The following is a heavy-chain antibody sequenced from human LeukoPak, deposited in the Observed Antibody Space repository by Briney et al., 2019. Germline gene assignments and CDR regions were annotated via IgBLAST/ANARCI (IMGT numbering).Heavy chain of an antibody. D-gene: IGHD1-26*01. CDR2: ISYDGSNK. V-gene: IGHV3-30*18. Sequence: GGSLRLSCAASGFTFSSYGMHWVRQAPGKGLEWVAVISYDGSNKYYADSVKGRFTISRDSSKNTLYLQMNSLRTEDTAVYYCAKSSGAYYVGAFDIWGQGTMVTVSS. CDR1: GFTFSSYG. J-gene: IGHJ3*02. CDR3: AKSSGAYYVGAFDI.